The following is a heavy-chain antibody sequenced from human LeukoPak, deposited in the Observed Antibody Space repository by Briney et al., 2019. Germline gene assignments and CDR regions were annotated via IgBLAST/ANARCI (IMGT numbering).Heavy chain of an antibody. CDR2: IKQDGSEK. V-gene: IGHV3-7*03. Sequence: GGSLRLSCAASGLTFGDTWMNWVRQVPGQGLEWVANIKQDGSEKFYVASVKGRFTISRDNGKSSLYLQMNSQRAEDTALYYCATSYDMGWLIGYWGQGTLVTVSS. D-gene: IGHD3/OR15-3a*01. CDR1: GLTFGDTW. J-gene: IGHJ4*02. CDR3: ATSYDMGWLIGY.